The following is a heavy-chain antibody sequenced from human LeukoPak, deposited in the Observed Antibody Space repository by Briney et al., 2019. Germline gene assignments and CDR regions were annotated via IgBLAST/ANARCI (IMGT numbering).Heavy chain of an antibody. D-gene: IGHD6-6*01. V-gene: IGHV1-2*02. CDR3: AREEYSSSSGFDY. CDR1: GYTFTGYY. Sequence: ASAKVSCKASGYTFTGYYMHWVRQAPGQGLEWMGWINPNSGGTNYAQKFQGRVTMTRDTSISTAYMELSRLRSDDTAVYYCAREEYSSSSGFDYWGQGTLVTVSS. J-gene: IGHJ4*02. CDR2: INPNSGGT.